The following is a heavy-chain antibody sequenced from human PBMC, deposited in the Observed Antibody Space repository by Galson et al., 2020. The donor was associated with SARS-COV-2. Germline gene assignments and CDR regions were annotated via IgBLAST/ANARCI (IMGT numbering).Heavy chain of an antibody. CDR2: IQSDGSST. CDR3: AKDNPVLEK. V-gene: IGHV3-30*02. Sequence: SCAASGFTFSDNGMHWARQAPGKGLEWVAFIQSDGSSTYPDSVRRRFSSSRDTSKNTGYLQMDSVRPEDTAVYYCAKDNPVLEKWGKGTLVTVSS. CDR1: GFTFSDNG. J-gene: IGHJ4*02.